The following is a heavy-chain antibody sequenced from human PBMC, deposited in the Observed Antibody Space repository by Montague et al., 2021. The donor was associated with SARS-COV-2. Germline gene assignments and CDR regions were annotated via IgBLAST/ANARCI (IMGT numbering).Heavy chain of an antibody. Sequence: SLRLSCAASGFTFPDYAMHWVRQAPGKGLEWVSCINWNGNSRGYADSVKGRFTISRDNAANSLFLQMSSLRPEDTALYYCAAATYGSIAYWGQGNLVTVSS. D-gene: IGHD3-10*01. J-gene: IGHJ4*02. CDR3: AAATYGSIAY. CDR2: INWNGNSR. V-gene: IGHV3-9*01. CDR1: GFTFPDYA.